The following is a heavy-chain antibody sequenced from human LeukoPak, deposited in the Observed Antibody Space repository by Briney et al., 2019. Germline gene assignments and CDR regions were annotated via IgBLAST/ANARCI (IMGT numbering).Heavy chain of an antibody. CDR2: ISYDGSNK. D-gene: IGHD3-3*01. J-gene: IGHJ4*02. Sequence: GGSLRLSCAASGFTFSSYAMHWVRQAPGKGLEWVAVISYDGSNKYYADSVKGRFTISRDNSKNTLYLQMNTLRGEDTAVYFCAKGSGSYGQDLYDWGQGTLVTVSS. CDR3: AKGSGSYGQDLYD. V-gene: IGHV3-30*04. CDR1: GFTFSSYA.